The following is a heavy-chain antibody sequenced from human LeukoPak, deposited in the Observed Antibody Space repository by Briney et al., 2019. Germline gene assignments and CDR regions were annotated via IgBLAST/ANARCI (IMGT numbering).Heavy chain of an antibody. CDR3: AKDYMATIADY. J-gene: IGHJ4*02. Sequence: PGGSLRLSCTASGFTFSNTWMNWVRQAPGKALEWVAVISYDGSNKYYADSVKGRFTISRDNSKNTLYLQMNSLRAGDTAVYYCAKDYMATIADYWGQGTLVTVSS. CDR1: GFTFSNTW. D-gene: IGHD5-24*01. V-gene: IGHV3-30*18. CDR2: ISYDGSNK.